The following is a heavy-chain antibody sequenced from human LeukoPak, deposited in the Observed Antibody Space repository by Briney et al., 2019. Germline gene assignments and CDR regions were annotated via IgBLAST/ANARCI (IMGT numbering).Heavy chain of an antibody. V-gene: IGHV3-74*01. Sequence: GGSLRLSCAASGFTFNNYWMHWVRQGPGKGLVWVSRINSDGSSTSYADSVKGRFTISRDNAQNSLYLQMNSLRAEDTAVYYCARVGRIQYFDCWGQGALVTVSS. CDR3: ARVGRIQYFDC. J-gene: IGHJ4*02. D-gene: IGHD5-18*01. CDR1: GFTFNNYW. CDR2: INSDGSST.